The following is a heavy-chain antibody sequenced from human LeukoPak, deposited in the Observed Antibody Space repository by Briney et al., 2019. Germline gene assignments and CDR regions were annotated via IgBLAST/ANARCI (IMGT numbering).Heavy chain of an antibody. D-gene: IGHD3-22*01. J-gene: IGHJ4*02. CDR1: GFAFTAYD. CDR3: AIHYYDSSGYYSYNHFDY. CDR2: IWYEGSNK. V-gene: IGHV3-33*01. Sequence: GRSLRLSCAASGFAFTAYDMHWVRQAPGKGLEGVAAIWYEGSNKYYADSVKGRFTISRDNSKNTLYLQMNSLRAEDTAVYYCAIHYYDSSGYYSYNHFDYWGQGTLVTVSS.